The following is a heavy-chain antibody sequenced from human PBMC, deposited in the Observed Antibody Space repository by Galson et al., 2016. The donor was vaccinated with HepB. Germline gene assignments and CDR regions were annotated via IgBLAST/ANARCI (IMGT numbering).Heavy chain of an antibody. CDR3: TRVEGGCSSTSCVFGP. J-gene: IGHJ5*02. Sequence: ETLSLTCIVSGGSISSYYWTWIRQPPGKGLEWIGYIHFSGSTNYNSSLKSRVTISIDRSKNQFSLNLGSVTAADTAVYYCTRVEGGCSSTSCVFGPWGQGTLVTVSS. V-gene: IGHV4-59*12. CDR1: GGSISSYY. D-gene: IGHD2-2*01. CDR2: IHFSGST.